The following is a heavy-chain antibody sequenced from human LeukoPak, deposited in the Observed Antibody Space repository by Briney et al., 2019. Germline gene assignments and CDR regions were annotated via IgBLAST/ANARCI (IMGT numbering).Heavy chain of an antibody. CDR1: GGSISSYY. CDR3: ASNYYGSGSLDY. D-gene: IGHD3-10*01. J-gene: IGHJ4*02. Sequence: SETLSLTCTVSGGSISSYYWSWIRQPPGKGLEWIGYIYYSGSTNYNPSLKGRVTISVDTSKNQFSLKLSSVTDADTAVYYCASNYYGSGSLDYWGQGNLVTVSS. CDR2: IYYSGST. V-gene: IGHV4-59*08.